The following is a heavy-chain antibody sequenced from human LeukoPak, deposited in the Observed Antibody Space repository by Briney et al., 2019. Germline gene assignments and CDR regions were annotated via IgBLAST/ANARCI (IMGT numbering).Heavy chain of an antibody. D-gene: IGHD3-3*01. CDR3: ASYDFWSGYYPKY. J-gene: IGHJ4*02. V-gene: IGHV3-23*01. Sequence: GGSLRLSCAASGFTFSSYAMSWVRQAPGKGLVWVSAISGSGGSTYNADSVKGRFTISRDNSKNTLYLQMNSLRAEDTAVYYCASYDFWSGYYPKYWGQGTLVTVSS. CDR1: GFTFSSYA. CDR2: ISGSGGST.